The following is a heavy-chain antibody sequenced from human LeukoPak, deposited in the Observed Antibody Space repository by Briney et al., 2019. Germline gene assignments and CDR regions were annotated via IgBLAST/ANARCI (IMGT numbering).Heavy chain of an antibody. CDR3: ARELRGPYGPWFDP. Sequence: PSETLSLTCSVSGDSICPDYWTWIRQPPGKGLEFIGYIFYTGTTNYNPSLKSRVTISLDTSKNQFSLNLNSVTAADTAVYYCARELRGPYGPWFDPWGQGTLVTVSS. V-gene: IGHV4-59*01. D-gene: IGHD3-10*01. CDR1: GDSICPDY. J-gene: IGHJ5*02. CDR2: IFYTGTT.